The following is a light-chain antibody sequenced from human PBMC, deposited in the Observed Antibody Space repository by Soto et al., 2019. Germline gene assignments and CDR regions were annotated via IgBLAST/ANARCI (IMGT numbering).Light chain of an antibody. Sequence: QSVLTQPASVSGSPGQSITISCTGTSSDIGAYNYVSWYQQHPGKVPKLVIFGVSHRPSGVSNRFSGSKSGNTASLTISGLQAEDEADYYCSSSASGSTRVFGGGTKVTVL. CDR1: SSDIGAYNY. CDR3: SSSASGSTRV. J-gene: IGLJ3*02. V-gene: IGLV2-14*03. CDR2: GVS.